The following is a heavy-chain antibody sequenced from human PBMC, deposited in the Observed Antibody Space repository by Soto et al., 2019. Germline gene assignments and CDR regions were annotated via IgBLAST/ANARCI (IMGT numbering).Heavy chain of an antibody. J-gene: IGHJ3*02. CDR1: GFTFSSYS. D-gene: IGHD3-22*01. CDR2: ISSSSSYI. V-gene: IGHV3-21*01. Sequence: GGSLRLSCAASGFTFSSYSMNWVRQAPGKGLEWVSSISSSSSYIYYADSVKDRFTISRDNAKNSLYLQMNSLRAEDTAVYYCARDSHYYDSSGYHLDAFDIWGQGTMVTVSS. CDR3: ARDSHYYDSSGYHLDAFDI.